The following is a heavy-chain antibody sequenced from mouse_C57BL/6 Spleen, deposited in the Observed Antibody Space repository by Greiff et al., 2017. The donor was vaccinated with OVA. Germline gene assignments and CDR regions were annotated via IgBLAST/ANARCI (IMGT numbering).Heavy chain of an antibody. J-gene: IGHJ3*01. D-gene: IGHD2-4*01. V-gene: IGHV1-19*01. CDR2: INPYNGGT. CDR3: ARGYDYDPAWFAY. Sequence: VQLQQSGPVLVKPGASVKMSCKASGYTFTDYYMNWVKQSHGKSLEWIGVINPYNGGTSYNQKFKGKATLTVDKSASPAYMGLNSLTSEDSAVYYCARGYDYDPAWFAYWGQGTLVTVSA. CDR1: GYTFTDYY.